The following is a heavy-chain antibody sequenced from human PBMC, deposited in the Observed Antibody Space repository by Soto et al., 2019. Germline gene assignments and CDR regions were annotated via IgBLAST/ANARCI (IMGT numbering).Heavy chain of an antibody. CDR3: TLRYCSGGSCLVYFDY. Sequence: SETLSLTCTVSGGSISSGDYYWSWIRQPPGKGLEWIGYIYYSGSTYYNPSLKSRVTISVDTSKNQFSLKLSSVTAADTAVYYCTLRYCSGGSCLVYFDYWGQGTLVTVSS. CDR2: IYYSGST. V-gene: IGHV4-30-4*03. CDR1: GGSISSGDYY. J-gene: IGHJ4*02. D-gene: IGHD2-15*01.